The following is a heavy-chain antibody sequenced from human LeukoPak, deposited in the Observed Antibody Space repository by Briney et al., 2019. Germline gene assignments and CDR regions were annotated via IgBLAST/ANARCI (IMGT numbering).Heavy chain of an antibody. J-gene: IGHJ4*02. CDR3: ARHEYGSPDY. V-gene: IGHV4-39*01. Sequence: SETLSLTCTVSGGSISSGSYYWGWIRQPPGKGLEWIGSIYYSGSTYYNPSLKSRVTISVDTSKNQFSLKLSSVTAADTAVYYCARHEYGSPDYWGQGTLVTVSS. D-gene: IGHD3-10*01. CDR2: IYYSGST. CDR1: GGSISSGSYY.